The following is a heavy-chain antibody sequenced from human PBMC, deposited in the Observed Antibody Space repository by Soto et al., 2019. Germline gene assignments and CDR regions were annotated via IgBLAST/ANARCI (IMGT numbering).Heavy chain of an antibody. CDR1: GGSISSYF. J-gene: IGHJ4*02. D-gene: IGHD1-26*01. CDR3: ARPSGSYLYYFDY. CDR2: IYHSGST. Sequence: SETLSLTCTVSGGSISSYFWSWIRQPPGKGLEWIGSIYHSGSTNYNPSLKSRVTISVDTSKNQFSLKLSSVTAADTAVYYCARPSGSYLYYFDYWGQGTLVTVSS. V-gene: IGHV4-59*08.